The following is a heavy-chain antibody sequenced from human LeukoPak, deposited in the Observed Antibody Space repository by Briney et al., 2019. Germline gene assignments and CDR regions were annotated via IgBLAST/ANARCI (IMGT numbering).Heavy chain of an antibody. J-gene: IGHJ4*02. CDR1: GGSFSGYY. V-gene: IGHV4-34*01. CDR3: AARGYSYGVDY. CDR2: INHSGST. D-gene: IGHD5-18*01. Sequence: ASETLSLTCAVYGGSFSGYYWSWIRQPPGKGLEWIGEINHSGSTNYNPSLKSRVTISVDTSKNQFSLKLSSVTAADTAVYYCAARGYSYGVDYWGQGTLVTVSS.